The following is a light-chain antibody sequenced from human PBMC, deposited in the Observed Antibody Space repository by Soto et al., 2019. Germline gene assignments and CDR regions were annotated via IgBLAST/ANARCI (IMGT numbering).Light chain of an antibody. CDR3: QQYYSTPFT. CDR1: QSILYSFSNKNY. V-gene: IGKV4-1*01. Sequence: DIVMTQSPDSLAVSLGERATINCKSSQSILYSFSNKNYLAWYQQKPGQPPKLLIYWASTRESGVPDRFSGSGSGTDITLTISSLQAEDVAVYYCQQYYSTPFTFGPGTKVDFK. CDR2: WAS. J-gene: IGKJ3*01.